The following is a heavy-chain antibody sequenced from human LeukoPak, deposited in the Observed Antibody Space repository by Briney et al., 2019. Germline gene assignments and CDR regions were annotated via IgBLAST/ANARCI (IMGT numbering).Heavy chain of an antibody. CDR2: IIPIFGIA. CDR1: GGTFSSYA. J-gene: IGHJ5*02. CDR3: ARDGSLGDRENRGFDP. V-gene: IGHV1-69*04. D-gene: IGHD1-26*01. Sequence: GASVKVSCKASGGTFSSYAISWVRQAPGQGLEWMGRIIPIFGIANYAQKFQGRVTITADKSTSTAYMELSGLRSEDTAVYYCARDGSLGDRENRGFDPWGQGTLVTVSS.